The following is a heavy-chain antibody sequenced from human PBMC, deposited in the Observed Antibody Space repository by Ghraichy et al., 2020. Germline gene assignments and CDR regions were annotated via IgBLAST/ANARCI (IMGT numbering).Heavy chain of an antibody. D-gene: IGHD6-19*01. CDR3: ARGAPGIAVAPVY. V-gene: IGHV4-34*01. J-gene: IGHJ4*02. CDR1: GGSCGGYY. CDR2: INHSEKS. Sequence: SETLSLTCTGYGGSCGGYYWNWIRQPPGKGLEWIGQINHSEKSDYNPSLKSRVTISVDTSKNQFSLKLSSVTAADTAVYYCARGAPGIAVAPVYWGQGTLVTVSS.